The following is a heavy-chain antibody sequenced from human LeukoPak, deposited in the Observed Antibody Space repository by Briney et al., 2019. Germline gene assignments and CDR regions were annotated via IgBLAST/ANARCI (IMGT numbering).Heavy chain of an antibody. Sequence: GGSLRLSCAASGFTFSSYAMHWVRQAPGKGLEWVAVISYDGSNKYYADSVKGRFTISRDNSKNTLYLQMNSLRAEDTAVYYCARGVIGNYQQWLGYWGQGTLVTVSS. J-gene: IGHJ4*02. CDR2: ISYDGSNK. V-gene: IGHV3-30-3*01. CDR3: ARGVIGNYQQWLGY. D-gene: IGHD6-19*01. CDR1: GFTFSSYA.